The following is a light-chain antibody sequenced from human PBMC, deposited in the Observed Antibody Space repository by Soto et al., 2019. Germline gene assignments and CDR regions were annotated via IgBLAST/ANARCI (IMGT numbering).Light chain of an antibody. V-gene: IGLV2-14*01. J-gene: IGLJ1*01. CDR1: SSDVGGYNY. Sequence: QSALTQPASVSGSPGQSITISCTGTSSDVGGYNYVSWYQQHPGKAPKLMIYDVSNRPSGVSNGFSGFKSGNTASLTISGLTAEDEADYYCSSYTRSSPINVFAPGTKVTVL. CDR3: SSYTRSSPINV. CDR2: DVS.